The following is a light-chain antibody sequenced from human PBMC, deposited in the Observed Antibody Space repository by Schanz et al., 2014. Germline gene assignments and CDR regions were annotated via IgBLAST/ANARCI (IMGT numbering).Light chain of an antibody. CDR1: SSNIGSNY. CDR2: RNN. Sequence: QSVLTQPPSASGTPGQRVTISCSGSSSNIGSNYVYWYQQLPGTAPKLLIYRNNQRPSGVPDRFSGSKSGTSASLAISGLRSEDEADYYCCSYAGDYSVVFGGGTKLTVL. V-gene: IGLV1-47*01. J-gene: IGLJ2*01. CDR3: CSYAGDYSVV.